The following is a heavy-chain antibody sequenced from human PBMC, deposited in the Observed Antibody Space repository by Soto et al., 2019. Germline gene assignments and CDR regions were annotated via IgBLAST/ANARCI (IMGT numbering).Heavy chain of an antibody. CDR1: GYTFTSYG. D-gene: IGHD5-18*01. J-gene: IGHJ3*02. CDR2: ISAYNGNT. Sequence: GASVKVSCKASGYTFTSYGISWVRQAPGQGLEWMGWISAYNGNTNYAQKLQGRVTMTTDTSTSTAYIELRSLRSDDTAVYYCARDAAVFAAMLPLDIWGQGTMVTVS. V-gene: IGHV1-18*01. CDR3: ARDAAVFAAMLPLDI.